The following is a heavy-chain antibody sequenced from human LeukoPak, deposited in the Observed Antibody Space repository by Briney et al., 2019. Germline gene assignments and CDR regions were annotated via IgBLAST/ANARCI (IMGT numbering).Heavy chain of an antibody. CDR3: AKGLYHYYGSGSYTLDY. CDR1: GFTFSSYA. CDR2: ISGSGGST. J-gene: IGHJ4*02. D-gene: IGHD3-10*01. V-gene: IGHV3-23*01. Sequence: PGGSLRLSCAASGFTFSSYAMSWVRQAPGKGLGWVSAISGSGGSTYYADSVKGRFTISRDNSKNTLYLQMNSLRAEDTAVYYCAKGLYHYYGSGSYTLDYWGQGTLVTVSS.